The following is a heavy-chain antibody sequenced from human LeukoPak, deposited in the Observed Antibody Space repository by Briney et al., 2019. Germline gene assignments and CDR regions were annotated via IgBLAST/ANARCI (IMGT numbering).Heavy chain of an antibody. CDR1: GGTFSSYA. CDR3: ARDRGSWPDY. Sequence: ASVKVSCKASGGTFSSYAISWVRQAPGQGLEWMGGIIPIFGTANYAQKFQGRVTITADESTSTAYMELSSLRSEDAAVYYCARDRGSWPDYWGQGTLVTVSS. V-gene: IGHV1-69*13. J-gene: IGHJ4*02. D-gene: IGHD6-13*01. CDR2: IIPIFGTA.